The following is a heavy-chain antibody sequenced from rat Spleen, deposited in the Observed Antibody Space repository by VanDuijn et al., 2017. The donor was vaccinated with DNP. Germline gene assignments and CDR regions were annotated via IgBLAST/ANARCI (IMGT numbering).Heavy chain of an antibody. CDR3: VRPHYSYGSYPRY. Sequence: EVQLVESGGGLVQPGRSLKLSCAASGFTFSDYYMAWVRQAPKKGLEWVATISYDSSRTNYRDSVKGRFTISRDNAKSTLYLQMNSLRSEDMATYYCVRPHYSYGSYPRYWGQGVMVTVSS. CDR2: ISYDSSRT. CDR1: GFTFSDYY. J-gene: IGHJ2*01. V-gene: IGHV5-7*01. D-gene: IGHD1-12*02.